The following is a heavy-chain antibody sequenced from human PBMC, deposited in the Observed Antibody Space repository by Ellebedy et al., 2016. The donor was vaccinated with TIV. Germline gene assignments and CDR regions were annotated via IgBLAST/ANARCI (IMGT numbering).Heavy chain of an antibody. CDR1: GNTFSNYA. Sequence: ASVKVSCKASGNTFSNYALIWVRQAPGQGLEWMGGIIPLFGTVNYEDKYHGRITITADEPTTTVYMELSSLRSEDTALYYCARVDRRYLEGGTSYGMDVWGQGTTVTVSS. CDR3: ARVDRRYLEGGTSYGMDV. D-gene: IGHD3-3*01. V-gene: IGHV1-69*13. J-gene: IGHJ6*02. CDR2: IIPLFGTV.